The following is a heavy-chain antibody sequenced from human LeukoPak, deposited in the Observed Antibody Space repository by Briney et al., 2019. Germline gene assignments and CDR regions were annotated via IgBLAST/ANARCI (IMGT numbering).Heavy chain of an antibody. Sequence: GGSLRLSCAASGLTFSSYAMSWVRQAPGKGLEWVSVISGSGNYTYYADSVKGRFTISRDNSKNTLYLQLSSLRAEDTAVYYCAKDILRGTTCLFDYWGQGTLVTVSS. CDR2: ISGSGNYT. D-gene: IGHD4-17*01. J-gene: IGHJ4*02. CDR1: GLTFSSYA. CDR3: AKDILRGTTCLFDY. V-gene: IGHV3-23*01.